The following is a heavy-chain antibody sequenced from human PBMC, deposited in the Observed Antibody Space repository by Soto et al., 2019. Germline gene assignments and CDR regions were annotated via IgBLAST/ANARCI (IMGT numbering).Heavy chain of an antibody. V-gene: IGHV3-9*01. J-gene: IGHJ4*02. Sequence: EVQLVESGGGLVQPGRSLRLSCAASGFTFDDHAMHWVRQAPGMGLEWVSGISWNSDTIGYADSVKGRFTLSRDNAKNSLYLQMNSLRAEDTALYYCAKAGNAYYYGAGSYGVFDYWGQGTLVTVSS. CDR1: GFTFDDHA. CDR2: ISWNSDTI. D-gene: IGHD3-10*01. CDR3: AKAGNAYYYGAGSYGVFDY.